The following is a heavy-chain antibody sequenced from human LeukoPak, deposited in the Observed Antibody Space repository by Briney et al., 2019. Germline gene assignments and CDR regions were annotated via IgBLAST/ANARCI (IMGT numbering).Heavy chain of an antibody. Sequence: PSETLSLTCTVSGGSISSYYWSWIRQPAGKGLEWIGRIYTSGSTNYNPSLKSLVTMSVDTSKNQFSLKLSSVTAADTALYYCARVLSNSSPGGMDVWGHGTTVIVSS. CDR3: ARVLSNSSPGGMDV. D-gene: IGHD6-6*01. CDR1: GGSISSYY. CDR2: IYTSGST. J-gene: IGHJ6*02. V-gene: IGHV4-4*07.